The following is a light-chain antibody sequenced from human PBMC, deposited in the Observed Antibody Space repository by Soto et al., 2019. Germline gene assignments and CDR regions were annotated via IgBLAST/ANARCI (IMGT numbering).Light chain of an antibody. CDR2: KAS. J-gene: IGKJ1*01. CDR1: QTISSW. V-gene: IGKV1-5*03. CDR3: QHYNSYSEA. Sequence: DIQMTQSPSSLSASVGDRVTITSRASQTISSWLAWYQQTQGKATKLLIYKASTLKSGVPSRFRGRGSGTEFTLTLSRLQPDDFSTYYCQHYNSYSEAFGQGTKVDIK.